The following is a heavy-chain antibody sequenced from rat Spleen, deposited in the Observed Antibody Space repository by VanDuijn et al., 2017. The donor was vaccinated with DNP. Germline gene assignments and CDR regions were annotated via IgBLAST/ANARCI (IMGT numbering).Heavy chain of an antibody. CDR2: ISHSGSRT. V-gene: IGHV5-7*01. CDR3: ARGSTSLYWYFDF. CDR1: GFTFSDYY. J-gene: IGHJ1*01. D-gene: IGHD3-1*01. Sequence: EVQLVESGGGLVQPGRSLKLSCAASGFTFSDYYVAWVRQAPKKGLEWVAAISHSGSRTYYPDSVKGRFTVSRDDAKSSLYLQMNSLKSEDTATFYCARGSTSLYWYFDFWGPGTMVTVSS.